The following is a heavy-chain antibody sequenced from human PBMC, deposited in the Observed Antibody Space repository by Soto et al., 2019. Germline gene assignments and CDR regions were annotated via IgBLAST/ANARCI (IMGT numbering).Heavy chain of an antibody. Sequence: GASVKVSCKASGYTFTGYYMHWVRQAPGQGLEWMGWINPNSGGTNYAQKFQGWVTMTRDTSISTAYMELSRLRSDDTAVYYCARIEVAGDNWFDPWGQGTLVTVSS. V-gene: IGHV1-2*04. CDR1: GYTFTGYY. D-gene: IGHD6-19*01. CDR2: INPNSGGT. J-gene: IGHJ5*02. CDR3: ARIEVAGDNWFDP.